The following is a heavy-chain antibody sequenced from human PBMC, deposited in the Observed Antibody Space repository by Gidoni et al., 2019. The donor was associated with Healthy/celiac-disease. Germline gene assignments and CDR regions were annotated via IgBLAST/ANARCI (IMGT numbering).Heavy chain of an antibody. J-gene: IGHJ4*02. CDR3: ASLGPYYDILAGSGY. V-gene: IGHV4-39*01. CDR2: IYYSRSS. Sequence: QLQLQESGPGRVRPSETLSLTRTVPGGSISSGSYYWVWIRQPTGKGLEWIGSIYYSRSSYYHPSLKSRVTLSVDTSKNQFSMKLSSVTGADTAVYYCASLGPYYDILAGSGYWGQGTLVTVSS. CDR1: GGSISSGSYY. D-gene: IGHD3-9*01.